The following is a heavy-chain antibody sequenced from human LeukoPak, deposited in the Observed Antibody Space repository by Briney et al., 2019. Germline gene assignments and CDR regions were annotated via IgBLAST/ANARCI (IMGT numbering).Heavy chain of an antibody. CDR2: INHSGST. D-gene: IGHD3-10*01. CDR3: ARSYGSEYFFDY. J-gene: IGHJ4*02. CDR1: GGSFSGYY. V-gene: IGHV4-34*01. Sequence: SETLSLTCAVSGGSFSGYYWSWIRQPPGKGLEWIGEINHSGSTNYNPPLKSRVTISVDTSKNQFSLKLTSLTAADTAVYYCARSYGSEYFFDYWGQGALVTVSS.